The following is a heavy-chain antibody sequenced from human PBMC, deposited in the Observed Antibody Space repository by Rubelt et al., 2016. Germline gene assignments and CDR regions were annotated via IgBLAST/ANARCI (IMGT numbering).Heavy chain of an antibody. J-gene: IGHJ4*02. V-gene: IGHV3-15*07. CDR3: TTDTAMDNDFDD. Sequence: EVQLVESGGGLVKPGGSLRLSCAASGFTFSHAWMNWVRQAPGKGLDWVSSIQSKTDGGTTDYAAPVKGRFTISRDDSKNTLYLQMNSLKTEDTAVYYCTTDTAMDNDFDDWGQGTLVTVSS. CDR1: GFTFSHAW. CDR2: IQSKTDGGTT. D-gene: IGHD5-18*01.